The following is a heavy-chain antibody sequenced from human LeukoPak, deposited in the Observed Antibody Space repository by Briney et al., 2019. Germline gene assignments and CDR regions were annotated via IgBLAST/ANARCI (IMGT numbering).Heavy chain of an antibody. D-gene: IGHD4-17*01. Sequence: PSETLSLTCTVSGGSISSYFWTWSRQPPGEGLEWIGYIYYSGSANYNPSLRGRVTISADTSKNQFSLKLSSVTAADTAVYYCARVTRHDYGVVGGADYWGQGTLVTVSS. CDR2: IYYSGSA. CDR3: ARVTRHDYGVVGGADY. V-gene: IGHV4-59*01. J-gene: IGHJ4*02. CDR1: GGSISSYF.